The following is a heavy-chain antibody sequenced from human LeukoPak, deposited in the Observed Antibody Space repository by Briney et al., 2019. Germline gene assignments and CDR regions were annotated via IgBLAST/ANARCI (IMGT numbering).Heavy chain of an antibody. CDR2: ISGDGSST. J-gene: IGHJ4*02. CDR3: ARALDIVVVNDY. Sequence: PGGSLRLSCAASGFNFRTYWMHWVRQAPGKGLVPVSRISGDGSSTSYAGSVKGRFTISRDNAKNTLYLQMNSLRAEDTAVYYCARALDIVVVNDYWGQGTLVTVSS. V-gene: IGHV3-74*01. D-gene: IGHD2-15*01. CDR1: GFNFRTYW.